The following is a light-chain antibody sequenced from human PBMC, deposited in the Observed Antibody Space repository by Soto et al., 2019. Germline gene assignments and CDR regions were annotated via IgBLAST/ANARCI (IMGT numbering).Light chain of an antibody. V-gene: IGKV1-8*01. Sequence: AIRMTQSPSSFSASTGDRVTITCRASQGISSYLAWYQQKPGKAPKLLIYAASTLQSGVPSRFSGSGSGTDFTLTISCLQSEDFATYYCQQYYSYLFTFGPGTKVDFK. CDR1: QGISSY. CDR2: AAS. J-gene: IGKJ3*01. CDR3: QQYYSYLFT.